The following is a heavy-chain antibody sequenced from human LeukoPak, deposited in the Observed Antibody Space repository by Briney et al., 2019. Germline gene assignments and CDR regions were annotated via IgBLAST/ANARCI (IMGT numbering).Heavy chain of an antibody. CDR3: AKSRGLKLLYYYYLAV. CDR1: GGSISSSSYY. Sequence: SETLSLTCTVSGGSISSSSYYWGWIRQPPGKGLEWIGSIYYSGSTYHNPSLKSRFTISVDTSKNQFSLKLSCVTAADTAVYYCAKSRGLKLLYYYYLAVWAKGPRSPSP. J-gene: IGHJ6*03. CDR2: IYYSGST. V-gene: IGHV4-39*01. D-gene: IGHD3-10*01.